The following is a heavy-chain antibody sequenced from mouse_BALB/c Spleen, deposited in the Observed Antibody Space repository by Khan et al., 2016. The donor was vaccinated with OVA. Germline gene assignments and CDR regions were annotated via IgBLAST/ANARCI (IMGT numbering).Heavy chain of an antibody. J-gene: IGHJ3*01. CDR1: GFTFSDYG. V-gene: IGHV5-15*02. CDR2: VSSLAYTF. Sequence: EVELVESGGGLVQPGGSRKLSCAASGFTFSDYGMAWVRQAPGKGPEWVAFVSSLAYTFYYSDTATSRFTIPRENDKISLNMEMRSVGTEGDARYCCARGGKGGFAYWGQGTLVTVSA. CDR3: ARGGKGGFAY.